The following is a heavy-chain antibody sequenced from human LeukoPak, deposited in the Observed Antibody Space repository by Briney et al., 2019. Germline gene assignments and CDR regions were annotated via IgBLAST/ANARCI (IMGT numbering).Heavy chain of an antibody. CDR1: GFTFSSYS. V-gene: IGHV3-21*01. CDR3: ASAVAGTDYYYGMDV. J-gene: IGHJ6*02. CDR2: ISSSSSYI. Sequence: PGGSLRLSCAASGFTFSSYSMNWVGQARGKGLEWVSSISSSSSYIYYADSVKGRFTISRDNAKNSLYLQMNSLRAEDTAVYYCASAVAGTDYYYGMDVWGQGTTLTVSS. D-gene: IGHD6-19*01.